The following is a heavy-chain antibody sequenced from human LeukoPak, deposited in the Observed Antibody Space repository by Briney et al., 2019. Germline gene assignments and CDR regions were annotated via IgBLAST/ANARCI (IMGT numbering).Heavy chain of an antibody. CDR2: IYHSGST. Sequence: PSETLSLTCAVSGGSISSGGYSWSWIRQPPGKGLEWIGYIYHSGSTYYNPSLKSRVTISVDRSKNQFSLKLSSVTAADTAVYYCASAVNGRGDYGTYFDYWGQGTLVTVSS. D-gene: IGHD4-17*01. V-gene: IGHV4-30-2*01. CDR3: ASAVNGRGDYGTYFDY. J-gene: IGHJ4*02. CDR1: GGSISSGGYS.